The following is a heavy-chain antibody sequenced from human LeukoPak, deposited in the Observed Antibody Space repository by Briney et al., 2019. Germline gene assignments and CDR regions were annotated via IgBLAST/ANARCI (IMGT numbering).Heavy chain of an antibody. Sequence: KPSETLSLTCTVSGGSISSYYWSWIRQPPGKGLEWIGYIYYSGSTNYNPSLKSRVTISVDTSKNQFSLKLSSVTAADTAVYYCARHGSGSYYGGFDYWGQGTLVTVSS. J-gene: IGHJ4*02. D-gene: IGHD1-26*01. CDR3: ARHGSGSYYGGFDY. CDR2: IYYSGST. CDR1: GGSISSYY. V-gene: IGHV4-59*08.